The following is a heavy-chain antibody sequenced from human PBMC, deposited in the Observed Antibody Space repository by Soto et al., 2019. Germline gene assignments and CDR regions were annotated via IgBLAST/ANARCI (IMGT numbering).Heavy chain of an antibody. V-gene: IGHV1-8*02. CDR3: ARLRVPADWHNS. CDR1: GYSFRSYD. CDR2: VHPETGST. J-gene: IGHJ5*01. Sequence: ASVKVSCKGSGYSFRSYDITWVRQAPGQGLEWMGWVHPETGSTGYAQRFQGRVSMTSDTSRNTTYMELSDLRVEDTAVYYCARLRVPADWHNSRGQVTRVTVSS. D-gene: IGHD3-9*01.